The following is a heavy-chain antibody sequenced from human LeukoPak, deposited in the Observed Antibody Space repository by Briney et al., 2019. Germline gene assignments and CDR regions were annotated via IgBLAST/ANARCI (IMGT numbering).Heavy chain of an antibody. CDR2: INTDGSST. V-gene: IGHV3-74*01. CDR1: GFTFSSYW. Sequence: PGGSLRLSCAASGFTFSSYWMHWVRQAPGKGLVWVSRINTDGSSTSSADSVKGRFTISRDNAKNTLYLQMNSLRAEDTAVYYSARAPIDRLHLPYEFDYWGQGTLVTVSS. J-gene: IGHJ4*02. D-gene: IGHD4-11*01. CDR3: ARAPIDRLHLPYEFDY.